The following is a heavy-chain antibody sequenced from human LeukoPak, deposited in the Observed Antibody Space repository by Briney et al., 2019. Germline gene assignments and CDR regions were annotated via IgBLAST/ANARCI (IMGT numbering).Heavy chain of an antibody. CDR3: ARGMSMVRGVIGD. CDR1: GGSISSGDYY. Sequence: PSQTLSLTCTVSGGSISSGDYYWSWLRQPPGKGLEWIGYIYYSGSTHYNPSLKSRVTISVDTSKNQFSLKLSSVTAADTAVYYCARGMSMVRGVIGDWGQGTLVTVSS. CDR2: IYYSGST. D-gene: IGHD3-10*01. J-gene: IGHJ4*02. V-gene: IGHV4-30-4*01.